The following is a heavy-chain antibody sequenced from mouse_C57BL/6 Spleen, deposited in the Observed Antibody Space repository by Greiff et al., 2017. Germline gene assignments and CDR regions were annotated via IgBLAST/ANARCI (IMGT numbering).Heavy chain of an antibody. CDR3: ARKGYGTLYAMDY. D-gene: IGHD1-1*01. V-gene: IGHV1-39*01. Sequence: EVKLVESGPELVKPGASVKISCKASGYSFTDYNMNWVKQSNGKSLEWIGVINPNYGTTSYNQKFKGKATLTVDQSSSTAYMQLNSLTSEDSAVYYCARKGYGTLYAMDYWGQGTSVTVSS. J-gene: IGHJ4*01. CDR2: INPNYGTT. CDR1: GYSFTDYN.